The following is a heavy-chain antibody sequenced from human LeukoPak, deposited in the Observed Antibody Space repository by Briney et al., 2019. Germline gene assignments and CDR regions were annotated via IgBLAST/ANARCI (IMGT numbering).Heavy chain of an antibody. V-gene: IGHV1-18*01. CDR1: GYTFTSYG. J-gene: IGHJ4*02. CDR2: ISAYNGNT. Sequence: AASVKVSCKASGYTFTSYGISWVRQAPGQGLEWMGWISAYNGNTNYARKLQGRVTMTADTSTGTAYMELRSLRSDDTAVYYCARDNPYYGDYFDYWGQGTLVTVSS. CDR3: ARDNPYYGDYFDY. D-gene: IGHD4-17*01.